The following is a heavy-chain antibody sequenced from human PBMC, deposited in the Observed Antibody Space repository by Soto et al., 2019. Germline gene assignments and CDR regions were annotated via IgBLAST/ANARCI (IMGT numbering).Heavy chain of an antibody. CDR2: ISRSGGST. Sequence: GGSLRLSCTASGFSFSNYAMSWVRQAPGGGLQWVSAISRSGGSTYYADSVKGRFAISRDNSKNTLYLQINSLRAEDTAVYFCAKDFGHYDILIGYPTFDYWGQGTLVTVSS. V-gene: IGHV3-23*01. J-gene: IGHJ4*02. D-gene: IGHD3-9*01. CDR3: AKDFGHYDILIGYPTFDY. CDR1: GFSFSNYA.